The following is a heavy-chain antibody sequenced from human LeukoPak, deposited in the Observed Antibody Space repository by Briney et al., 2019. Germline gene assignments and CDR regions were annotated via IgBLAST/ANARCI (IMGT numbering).Heavy chain of an antibody. CDR2: INHSGST. D-gene: IGHD6-13*01. V-gene: IGHV4-34*09. J-gene: IGHJ4*02. CDR1: GGSFSGYY. CDR3: ARVDDSSSWPYFDY. Sequence: SEALSLTCAVYGGSFSGYYWSWIRQPPGRGLEWIGEINHSGSTYYNPSLKSRVTISVDTSKNQFSLKLSSVTAADTAVYYCARVDDSSSWPYFDYWGQGTLVTVSS.